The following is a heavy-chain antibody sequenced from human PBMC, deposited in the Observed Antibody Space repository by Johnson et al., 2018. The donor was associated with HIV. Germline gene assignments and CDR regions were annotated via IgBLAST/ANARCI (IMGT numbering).Heavy chain of an antibody. CDR2: ISWDGGST. D-gene: IGHD2-21*01. CDR3: AKDILGDPVVVSAFDI. CDR1: GFTFDDYA. J-gene: IGHJ3*02. V-gene: IGHV3-43D*03. Sequence: QLVESGGGLIQPGGSLRLSCAASGFTFDDYAMHWVRQAPGKGLEWVSLISWDGGSTYYADSVKGRFTISRDNSKNSLYLQMNSLRAEDTALYYCAKDILGDPVVVSAFDIWGQGTIVTVSS.